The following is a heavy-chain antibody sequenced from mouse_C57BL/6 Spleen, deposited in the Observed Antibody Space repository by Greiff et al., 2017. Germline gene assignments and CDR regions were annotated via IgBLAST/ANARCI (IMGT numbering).Heavy chain of an antibody. CDR3: ASSPDY. V-gene: IGHV1-82*01. D-gene: IGHD6-1*01. CDR2: IYPGDGDT. CDR1: GYAFSSSW. Sequence: QVQLQQPGPELVKPGASVKISCKASGYAFSSSWMNWVKQRPGKGLEWIGRIYPGDGDTTYNGKFKGKATLTADKSSSTAYMQLSSLTSEDSAVYFCASSPDYWGQGTTLTVSS. J-gene: IGHJ2*01.